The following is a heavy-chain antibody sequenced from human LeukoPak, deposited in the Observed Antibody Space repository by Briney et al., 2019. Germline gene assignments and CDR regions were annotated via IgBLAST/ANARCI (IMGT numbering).Heavy chain of an antibody. CDR1: GGSISSGDRY. V-gene: IGHV4-30-4*01. Sequence: SETLSLTCTASGGSISSGDRYWSWIRQSPGKGLEWIGYIYSTGNTYYNPSLKSRVIISVDTSKNQFSLELNSVTAADTAVYYCARGSYSYGYGGFDYWGQGILVTVSS. CDR3: ARGSYSYGYGGFDY. D-gene: IGHD5-18*01. J-gene: IGHJ4*02. CDR2: IYSTGNT.